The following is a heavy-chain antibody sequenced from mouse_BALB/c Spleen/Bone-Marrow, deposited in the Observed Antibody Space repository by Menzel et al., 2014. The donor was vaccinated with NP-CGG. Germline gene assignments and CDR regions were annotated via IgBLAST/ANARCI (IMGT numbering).Heavy chain of an antibody. CDR1: GFNIKDTY. Sequence: EVQLVESGAELVKPGASVKLSCTASGFNIKDTYMHWVKQRPEQGLEWIGRIDPANGNTKYDPKFQGKATITADTSSNTAYLQPSSLTSEDTTVYYCASYYRYDRRFAYWGQGTLVTVSA. V-gene: IGHV14-3*02. D-gene: IGHD2-14*01. J-gene: IGHJ3*01. CDR2: IDPANGNT. CDR3: ASYYRYDRRFAY.